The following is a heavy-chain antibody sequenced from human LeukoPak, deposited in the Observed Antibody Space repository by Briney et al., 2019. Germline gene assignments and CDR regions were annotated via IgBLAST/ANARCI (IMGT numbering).Heavy chain of an antibody. CDR2: MNPKSGNA. CDR3: ARPYCSAGSCFPNWLDP. Sequence: ASVKVSCKASGYTLSNYDINWVRQATGQGLEWMGWMNPKSGNAGYAQKFQGRVTMTRDTSRGTAYMELSSLRSEDTAVYYCARPYCSAGSCFPNWLDPWGQGTLVTVSS. D-gene: IGHD2-15*01. J-gene: IGHJ5*02. CDR1: GYTLSNYD. V-gene: IGHV1-8*01.